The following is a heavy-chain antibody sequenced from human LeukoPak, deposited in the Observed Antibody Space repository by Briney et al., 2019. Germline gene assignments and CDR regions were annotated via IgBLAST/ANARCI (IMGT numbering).Heavy chain of an antibody. CDR1: GGSFSGYY. J-gene: IGHJ4*02. CDR3: ARGYCSGGSCYPYFDY. V-gene: IGHV4-34*01. Sequence: PSETLSLTCAVYGGSFSGYYWSWIRQPPGKGLEWIGEINHSGSTNYNPSLKSRVTISVDTSKNQFSLKLSSVTAADTAVYYCARGYCSGGSCYPYFDYWGQGTLVTVSS. CDR2: INHSGST. D-gene: IGHD2-15*01.